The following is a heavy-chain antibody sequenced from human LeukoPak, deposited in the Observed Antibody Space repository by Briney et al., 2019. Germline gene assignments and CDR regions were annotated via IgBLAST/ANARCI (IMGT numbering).Heavy chain of an antibody. Sequence: ASVKVSCKASGYTFTGYYMHWVRQAPGQGLEWMGWINPNSGGTNYAQKFQGWVTMTRDTSISTAYMELSRLRSDDTAVYYCARGFRAAAGNYYYYYYYGMDVWGQGTTVTVSS. J-gene: IGHJ6*02. CDR3: ARGFRAAAGNYYYYYYYGMDV. D-gene: IGHD6-13*01. CDR2: INPNSGGT. V-gene: IGHV1-2*04. CDR1: GYTFTGYY.